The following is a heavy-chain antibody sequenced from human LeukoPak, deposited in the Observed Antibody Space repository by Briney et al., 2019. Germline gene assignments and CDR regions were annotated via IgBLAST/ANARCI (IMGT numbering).Heavy chain of an antibody. CDR2: IYTTGKT. J-gene: IGHJ4*02. V-gene: IGHV4-4*07. D-gene: IGHD3-16*02. Sequence: PSETLSLTCTVTSGSINSYYWGWVRQPAGRGLEWIGRIYTTGKTDYNPSLKSRLTMSVDTSKRQFSLNLTSVTAADTAIYFCARLGYTASHYFLDFWSQGKLVTVSS. CDR3: ARLGYTASHYFLDF. CDR1: SGSINSYY.